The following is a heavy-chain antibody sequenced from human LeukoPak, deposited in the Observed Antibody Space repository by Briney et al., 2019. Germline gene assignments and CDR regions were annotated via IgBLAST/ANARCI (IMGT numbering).Heavy chain of an antibody. D-gene: IGHD6-13*01. J-gene: IGHJ4*02. CDR2: IANDGKDK. Sequence: SGGSLRLSCAASGFTFSRYGLHWVRQAPGKGLEWVAVIANDGKDKKYADSVKGRLTISRDNSKSTLYLQMNSLRAEDTAVYYCAKDQQVGAAAYYFDSWGQGTPVTVSS. CDR3: AKDQQVGAAAYYFDS. V-gene: IGHV3-30*18. CDR1: GFTFSRYG.